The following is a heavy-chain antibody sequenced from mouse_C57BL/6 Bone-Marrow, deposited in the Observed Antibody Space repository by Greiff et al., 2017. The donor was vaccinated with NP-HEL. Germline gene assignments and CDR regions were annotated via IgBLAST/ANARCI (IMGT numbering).Heavy chain of an antibody. D-gene: IGHD3-3*01. CDR2: IDPSDSYT. J-gene: IGHJ2*01. CDR1: GYTFTSYW. V-gene: IGHV1-59*01. Sequence: VQLQQPGAELVRPGTSVKLSCKASGYTFTSYWMHWVKQRPGQGLEWIGVIDPSDSYTNYNQKFKGKATLTVDTSSITAYMQLSRLTAEDSAVYYCARRGRGYFDDWGQGTTLTATS. CDR3: ARRGRGYFDD.